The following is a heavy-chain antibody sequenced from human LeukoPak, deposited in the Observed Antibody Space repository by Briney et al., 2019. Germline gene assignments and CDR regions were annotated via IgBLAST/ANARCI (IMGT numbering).Heavy chain of an antibody. CDR3: ARDSRAGIVEATPPDY. CDR1: GFAFSSYA. CDR2: ISYDGSNK. J-gene: IGHJ4*02. Sequence: GGSLRLSCAASGFAFSSYAMHWVRQAPGKGLEWVAVISYDGSNKYYADSVKGRFTISRDNSKNTLYLQMNSLRAEDTAVYYCARDSRAGIVEATPPDYWGQGTLVTVSS. D-gene: IGHD1-26*01. V-gene: IGHV3-30*01.